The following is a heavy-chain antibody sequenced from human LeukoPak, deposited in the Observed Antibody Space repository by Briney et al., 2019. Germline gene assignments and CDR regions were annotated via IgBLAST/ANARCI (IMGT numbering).Heavy chain of an antibody. Sequence: SETLSLTCSVSGGSISGYYWSWLRQPPGRGLEWIGYFYYSGSTTYNPSLKGRVTISVDTSENHFSLKLSSVTAADTAVYYCARGGYSSGWYVRPLDYWGQGTLVTVSS. J-gene: IGHJ4*02. D-gene: IGHD6-19*01. CDR1: GGSISGYY. V-gene: IGHV4-59*01. CDR2: FYYSGST. CDR3: ARGGYSSGWYVRPLDY.